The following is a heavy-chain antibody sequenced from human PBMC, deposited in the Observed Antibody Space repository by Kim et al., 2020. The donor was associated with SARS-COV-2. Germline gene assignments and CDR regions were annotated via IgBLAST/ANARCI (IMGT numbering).Heavy chain of an antibody. V-gene: IGHV3-64D*09. Sequence: GGSLRLSCSATGFTFSSYAMPWVRRAPGKGLEYVSTISSNGGSTYYADSVKGRFTISRDNSKNTLYLQMSSLRAEDTAVYYCVKGGWILRWSRALYFDYCGQRTLVTVSS. D-gene: IGHD5-18*01. J-gene: IGHJ4*02. CDR1: GFTFSSYA. CDR2: ISSNGGST. CDR3: VKGGWILRWSRALYFDY.